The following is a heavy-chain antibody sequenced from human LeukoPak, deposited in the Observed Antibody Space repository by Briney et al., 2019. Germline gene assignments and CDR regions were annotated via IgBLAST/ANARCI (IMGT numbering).Heavy chain of an antibody. V-gene: IGHV1-46*01. Sequence: ASVKVSCKASGYTFTSYYMHWVRQAPGQGLEWMGIINPSGGSTSYARKFQGRVTMTRDTSTRTVYMELSSLRSEDTAVYYCARESGGGATVVTHDAFDIWGQGTMVTVSS. D-gene: IGHD4-23*01. CDR3: ARESGGGATVVTHDAFDI. CDR2: INPSGGST. CDR1: GYTFTSYY. J-gene: IGHJ3*02.